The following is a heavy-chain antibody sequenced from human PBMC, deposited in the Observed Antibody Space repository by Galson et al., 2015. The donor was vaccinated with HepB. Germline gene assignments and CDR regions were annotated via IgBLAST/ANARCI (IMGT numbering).Heavy chain of an antibody. V-gene: IGHV3-74*01. J-gene: IGHJ4*02. CDR1: GFTFSSYW. CDR2: INSDGTYI. Sequence: SLRLSCAASGFTFSSYWMHWVRQTPGKGLVWVSRINSDGTYITYADSVKGRFTISRDNAKNTLYLQMNSPRAEDTALYYCARTRVAAAGIFDYWCQGTLVTVSS. CDR3: ARTRVAAAGIFDY. D-gene: IGHD6-13*01.